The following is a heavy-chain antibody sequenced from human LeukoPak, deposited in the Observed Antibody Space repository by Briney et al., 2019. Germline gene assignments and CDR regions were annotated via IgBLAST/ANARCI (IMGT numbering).Heavy chain of an antibody. V-gene: IGHV1-69*10. J-gene: IGHJ6*03. CDR3: ARDRDGYNGPHRYYYYMDV. CDR2: IIPIFGIA. D-gene: IGHD5-24*01. Sequence: ASVRVSCKASGGTFSSYAISWVLQAPGQGLEWMGGIIPIFGIANYAQKFQGRVTITADKSTSTDYLDLSRLGSADTAVYYCARDRDGYNGPHRYYYYMDVWGKGTTVTVSS. CDR1: GGTFSSYA.